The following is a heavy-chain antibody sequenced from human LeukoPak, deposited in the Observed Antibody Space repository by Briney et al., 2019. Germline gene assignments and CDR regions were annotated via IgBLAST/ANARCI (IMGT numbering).Heavy chain of an antibody. Sequence: ASVKVSCKTSGFSFPNYYMHWVRQAPGQGLEWMGIINPSGGSTSYAQKFQGRVTMTRDTSTSTIYMELSSLRSEDTAVYYCARDKLVVAQIPFDPWGQGTLVTVSS. V-gene: IGHV1-46*01. J-gene: IGHJ5*02. CDR2: INPSGGST. CDR3: ARDKLVVAQIPFDP. D-gene: IGHD2-21*01. CDR1: GFSFPNYY.